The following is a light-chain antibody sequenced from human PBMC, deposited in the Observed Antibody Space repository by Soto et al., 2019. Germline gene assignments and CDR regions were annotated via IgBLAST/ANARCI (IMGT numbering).Light chain of an antibody. CDR2: YDS. V-gene: IGLV3-21*04. J-gene: IGLJ2*01. CDR3: QVWDSSSDHVV. Sequence: SYELTQPPSVSVAPGKTARITCGGNNIGSKSVHWYQQKPGQAPVLVTYYDSDRPSGIPERFSGSNSGNTAALTISRVEAGDEADYYCQVWDSSSDHVVFGGGTQLTLL. CDR1: NIGSKS.